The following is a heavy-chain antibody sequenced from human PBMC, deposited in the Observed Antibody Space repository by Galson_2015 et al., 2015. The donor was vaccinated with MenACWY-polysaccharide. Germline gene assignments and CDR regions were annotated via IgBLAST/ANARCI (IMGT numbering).Heavy chain of an antibody. CDR3: ARVEKYSGSYYILH. D-gene: IGHD1-26*01. CDR2: IYHSGST. Sequence: DTLSLTCAVSGYSISSGNYWGWLRPPPGQGMEGIGSIYHSGSTYYNPSIKSRVTISVDTSKKPFPLTLSSRTDADTAVYYCARVEKYSGSYYILHWGQGTLVTVSS. J-gene: IGHJ4*02. CDR1: GYSISSGNY. V-gene: IGHV4-38-2*01.